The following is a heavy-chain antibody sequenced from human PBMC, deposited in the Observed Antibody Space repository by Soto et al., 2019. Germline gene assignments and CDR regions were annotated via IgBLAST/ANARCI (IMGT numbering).Heavy chain of an antibody. D-gene: IGHD2-21*02. V-gene: IGHV1-46*01. Sequence: ASVKVSCKASGYTFTSYYMHWLRQAPGQGLEWMGIINPSGGSTSYAQKFQGRVTMTRDTSTSTVYMELSSLRSEDTAVYYCARAYCGGDCYWAPKYYFDYWGQGTLVTVSS. CDR3: ARAYCGGDCYWAPKYYFDY. J-gene: IGHJ4*02. CDR2: INPSGGST. CDR1: GYTFTSYY.